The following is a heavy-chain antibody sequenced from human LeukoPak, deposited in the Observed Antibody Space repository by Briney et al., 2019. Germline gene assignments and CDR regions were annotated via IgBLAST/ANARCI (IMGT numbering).Heavy chain of an antibody. CDR2: INPSGGST. D-gene: IGHD2-15*01. CDR1: GYTFTSYY. CDR3: ARDTLYCSGGSCYSDGFDY. J-gene: IGHJ4*02. Sequence: ASVKVSCKASGYTFTSYYMHWVRQAPGQGLEWMGIINPSGGSTSYAQKFQGRVTMTRDTSTSTVYMELSSLRSEDTAVYYCARDTLYCSGGSCYSDGFDYWGQGTLVTVSS. V-gene: IGHV1-46*01.